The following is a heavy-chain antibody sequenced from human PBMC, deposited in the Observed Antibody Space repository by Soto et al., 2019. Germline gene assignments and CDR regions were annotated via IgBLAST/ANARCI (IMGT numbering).Heavy chain of an antibody. CDR1: GGSFSGYY. CDR3: AREDYGYYYMDV. D-gene: IGHD4-17*01. CDR2: INHSGST. J-gene: IGHJ6*03. V-gene: IGHV4-34*01. Sequence: QVQLQQWGAGLLKPSETLSLTCAVYGGSFSGYYWSWIRQPPGKGLEWIGEINHSGSTNYNPSLESRVTISVDTSKNQFSLKLSSVTAADTAVYYCAREDYGYYYMDVWGKGTTVTVSS.